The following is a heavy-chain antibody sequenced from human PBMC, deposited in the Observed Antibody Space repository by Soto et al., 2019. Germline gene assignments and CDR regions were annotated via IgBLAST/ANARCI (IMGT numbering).Heavy chain of an antibody. V-gene: IGHV4-59*08. CDR1: GGSISSYY. Sequence: QVQLQESGPGLVKPSETLSLTCTVSGGSISSYYWSWIRQPPGKGLEWIGYIYYSGSTNYNPSLKSRVTISVDTSKNQFSLKLSDVTAADTAVYYCARHGAPAVAIRYWGQGTLVTVSS. CDR2: IYYSGST. CDR3: ARHGAPAVAIRY. J-gene: IGHJ4*02. D-gene: IGHD2-2*02.